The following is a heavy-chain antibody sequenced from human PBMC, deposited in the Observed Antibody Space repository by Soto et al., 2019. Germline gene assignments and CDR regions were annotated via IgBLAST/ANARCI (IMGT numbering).Heavy chain of an antibody. CDR2: IYYLGST. V-gene: IGHV4-59*01. J-gene: IGHJ4*02. CDR1: GGSMSEYF. Sequence: SETLSLTCSVSGGSMSEYFWSWIRQSPGKGLEWIGYIYYLGSTDYNPSLKSRVTISVDTSKRQFSLRLTSVTAADTAVYYCAKAGYSSGWYLPHFDYWGQGTLVTVSS. CDR3: AKAGYSSGWYLPHFDY. D-gene: IGHD6-19*01.